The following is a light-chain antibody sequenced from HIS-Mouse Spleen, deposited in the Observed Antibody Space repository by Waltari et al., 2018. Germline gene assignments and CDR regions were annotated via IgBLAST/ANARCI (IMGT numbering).Light chain of an antibody. J-gene: IGKJ1*01. CDR2: KAS. Sequence: DIQMTQSPSTLSASGGVRVTITGRASQSTSSWLAWYHQKPGKDPKPLIYKASSLESGVPSRFSGSGSGTEFTLTISSLQPDDFATYYCQQYGSSPWTFGQGTKVEIK. CDR3: QQYGSSPWT. CDR1: QSTSSW. V-gene: IGKV1-5*03.